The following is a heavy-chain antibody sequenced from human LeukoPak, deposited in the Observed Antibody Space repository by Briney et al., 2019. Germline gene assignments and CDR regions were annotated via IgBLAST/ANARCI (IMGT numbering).Heavy chain of an antibody. CDR1: GFTFDDYA. Sequence: GGSLRLSFAASGFTFDDYAMHWVRQAPGKGLECVSGISWNSENIGYADSVKGRFTISRDNAKNSLYMQMNSLRAEDMAFYYCAKGSSSWYPARSYFDYWGQGSLVTVSP. D-gene: IGHD6-13*01. CDR3: AKGSSSWYPARSYFDY. J-gene: IGHJ4*02. V-gene: IGHV3-9*03. CDR2: ISWNSENI.